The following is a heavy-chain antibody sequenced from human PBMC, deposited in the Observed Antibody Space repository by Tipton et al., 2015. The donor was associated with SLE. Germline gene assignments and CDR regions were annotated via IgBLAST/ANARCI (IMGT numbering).Heavy chain of an antibody. CDR1: GFTFSRYG. D-gene: IGHD3-16*01. CDR3: ARDRPGGGYIADS. CDR2: VWYDGRTK. V-gene: IGHV3-33*01. J-gene: IGHJ4*02. Sequence: SLRLSCAASGFTFSRYGMHWVRQAPGKGLEWVAVVWYDGRTKFYAESVKGRFTVSRDDPQNTLSLEMNSLRAEDTAVYYCARDRPGGGYIADSWGLGTLVSVSS.